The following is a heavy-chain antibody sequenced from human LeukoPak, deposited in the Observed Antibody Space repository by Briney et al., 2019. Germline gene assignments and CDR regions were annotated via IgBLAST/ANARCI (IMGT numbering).Heavy chain of an antibody. CDR2: IILGGRT. J-gene: IGHJ4*02. Sequence: SETLSPACALYARSTSIITRWSGVPQPPGMGLGCIGEIILGGRTNYNPSLESPVTISVDKSKNQFTLKLSSVTAADTAVYFCARDYCDFWRGPVRGVPDDWGQGTLVTVSS. CDR1: ARSTSIITR. V-gene: IGHV4-4*02. D-gene: IGHD3-3*01. CDR3: ARDYCDFWRGPVRGVPDD.